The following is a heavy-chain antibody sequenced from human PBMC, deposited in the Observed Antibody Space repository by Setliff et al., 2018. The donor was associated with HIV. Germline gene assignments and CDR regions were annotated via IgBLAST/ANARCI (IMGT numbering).Heavy chain of an antibody. J-gene: IGHJ5*02. CDR2: IFYTGST. D-gene: IGHD2-8*01. Sequence: SETLSLTCTVSGGSISSSTYYWGLIRQPPGKGLEWIGDIFYTGSTYYNPSLKSRVAISVDTSENQFSLKLNSVTAADTAVYYCARRGRDGVFIMFATGFDPWGQGALVTVSS. CDR1: GGSISSSTYY. CDR3: ARRGRDGVFIMFATGFDP. V-gene: IGHV4-39*01.